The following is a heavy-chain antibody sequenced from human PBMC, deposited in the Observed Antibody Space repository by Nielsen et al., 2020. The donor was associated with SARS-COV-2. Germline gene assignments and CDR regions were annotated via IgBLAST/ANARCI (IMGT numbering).Heavy chain of an antibody. CDR2: FSWNSGSI. CDR1: GFTFDDYA. V-gene: IGHV3-9*01. Sequence: SLKISCAASGFTFDDYAMHWVRQAPGKGLEWVSGFSWNSGSIGYADSVKGRFTISRDNAKNSLYLQMNSLRAEDTALYYCAKLGLDYYGSGSYYEGDAFDIWGQGTMVTVSS. J-gene: IGHJ3*02. CDR3: AKLGLDYYGSGSYYEGDAFDI. D-gene: IGHD3-10*01.